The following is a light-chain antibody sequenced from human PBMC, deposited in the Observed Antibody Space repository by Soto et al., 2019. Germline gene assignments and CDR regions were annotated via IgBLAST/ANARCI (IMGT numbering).Light chain of an antibody. Sequence: EIVMTQSPATLSASPGERATLSCRASQSIKSYLDCYQQKPGQAPKLLIYKASTRETGVPSRFSGSGSGTEFTLTISSLQPDDVSTYYCQQYSDHWTFGQGTKVDIK. V-gene: IGKV1-5*03. CDR3: QQYSDHWT. CDR1: QSIKSY. J-gene: IGKJ1*01. CDR2: KAS.